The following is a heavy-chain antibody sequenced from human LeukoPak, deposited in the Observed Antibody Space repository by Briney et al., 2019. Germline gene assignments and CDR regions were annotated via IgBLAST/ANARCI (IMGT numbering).Heavy chain of an antibody. D-gene: IGHD3-22*01. CDR2: INHSGST. V-gene: IGHV4-34*01. J-gene: IGHJ3*02. Sequence: PSETLSLTCAVYGGSFSGYYWSWIRQPPGKGLEWIGEINHSGSTNYNPSLKSRVTISVDTSKNQFSLKLSSVTAADTAVYYCARHFNYYYDSSGYYKVDAFDIWGQGTMVTVSS. CDR1: GGSFSGYY. CDR3: ARHFNYYYDSSGYYKVDAFDI.